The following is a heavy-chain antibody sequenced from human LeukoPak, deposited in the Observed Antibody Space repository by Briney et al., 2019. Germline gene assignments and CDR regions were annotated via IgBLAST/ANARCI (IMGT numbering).Heavy chain of an antibody. J-gene: IGHJ5*02. D-gene: IGHD6-6*01. V-gene: IGHV1-8*01. CDR2: MNPNSGNT. CDR3: ARDRSIAARPAPGWFDP. Sequence: GASVKVSCKASGDTFTSYDINWVRQATGQGLEWMGWMNPNSGNTGYAQKFQGRVTMTRNTSISTAYMELSSLRSEDTAVYYCARDRSIAARPAPGWFDPWGQGTLVTVSS. CDR1: GDTFTSYD.